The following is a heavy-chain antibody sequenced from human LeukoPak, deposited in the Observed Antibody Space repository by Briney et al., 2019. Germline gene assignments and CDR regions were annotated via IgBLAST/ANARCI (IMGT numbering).Heavy chain of an antibody. D-gene: IGHD3-9*01. CDR3: ARGRLRYFDWLLSPDFDY. V-gene: IGHV4-34*01. CDR1: GGSFSGYY. Sequence: SETLSLTCAVYGGSFSGYYWSWIRQPPGTGLEWIGEIDHSGSTNYNPSLKSRVTISVDTSKNQFSLKLSSVTAADTAVYYCARGRLRYFDWLLSPDFDYWGQGTLVTVSS. CDR2: IDHSGST. J-gene: IGHJ4*02.